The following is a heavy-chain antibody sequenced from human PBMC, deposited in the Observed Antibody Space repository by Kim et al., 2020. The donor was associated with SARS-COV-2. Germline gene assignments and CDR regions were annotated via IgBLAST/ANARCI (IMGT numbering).Heavy chain of an antibody. CDR2: IHGGNGET. Sequence: ASVKVSCKTSGYRFTSYAIHWVRQAAGQRPEWMGWIHGGNGETKYSQNFQGRVTIARDTSASTAYMEVTGLRSEDTAVYYCARASTGTWSSVGDYWGQGTLVSVSS. CDR3: ARASTGTWSSVGDY. J-gene: IGHJ4*02. D-gene: IGHD6-13*01. CDR1: GYRFTSYA. V-gene: IGHV1-3*01.